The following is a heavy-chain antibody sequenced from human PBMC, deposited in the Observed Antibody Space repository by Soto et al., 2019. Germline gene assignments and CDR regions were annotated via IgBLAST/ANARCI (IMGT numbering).Heavy chain of an antibody. CDR1: GFTFSSYA. Sequence: EVQLLESGGGLVQPGGSLRLSCAASGFTFSSYAMSWVRQAPGKGLEWVSAISGSGGSTYYADSVKGRFTISRDNSKNTLYLQMNSLRAEDTAVYYCAKVSDQMIWQAPAAFDIWGQGTMVTVSS. J-gene: IGHJ3*02. CDR2: ISGSGGST. D-gene: IGHD3-16*01. V-gene: IGHV3-23*01. CDR3: AKVSDQMIWQAPAAFDI.